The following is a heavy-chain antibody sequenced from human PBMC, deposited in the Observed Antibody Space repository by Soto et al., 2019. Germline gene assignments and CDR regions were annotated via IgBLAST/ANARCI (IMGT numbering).Heavy chain of an antibody. Sequence: EVLLDESGGGFVQPGGSLRLSCAASGFTVSNNYMTWVRQAPGKGLEWVSVIQGGGSISYADSVMDRFTISIDSSKNTVFLDMNSLRPEDTAVYFCARGEGSGINALGDWGQGTLVTVSS. V-gene: IGHV3-66*01. CDR1: GFTVSNNY. CDR2: IQGGGSI. D-gene: IGHD3-10*01. J-gene: IGHJ4*02. CDR3: ARGEGSGINALGD.